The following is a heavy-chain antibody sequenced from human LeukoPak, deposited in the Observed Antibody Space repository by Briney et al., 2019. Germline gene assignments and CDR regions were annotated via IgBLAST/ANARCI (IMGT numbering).Heavy chain of an antibody. D-gene: IGHD2-15*01. J-gene: IGHJ4*02. CDR1: DFTVSSES. CDR2: IYSGGST. CDR3: AREEYCSVGACYSDY. V-gene: IGHV3-53*01. Sequence: GGSLRLSCAASDFTVSSESMSWVRQTPGKGLEWVSVIYSGGSTYYADSVKGRFTISRDNSKNTLYLQMNSLRAEDTAVYYCAREEYCSVGACYSDYWGQGTLVTVSS.